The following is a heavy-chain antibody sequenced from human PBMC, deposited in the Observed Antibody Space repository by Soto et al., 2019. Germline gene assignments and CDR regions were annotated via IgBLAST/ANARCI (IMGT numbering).Heavy chain of an antibody. D-gene: IGHD6-6*01. V-gene: IGHV3-64D*06. Sequence: EVQLVESGGGLVQPGGSLRLSCSASGFTFSSYAMHWVRQAPGKGLEYVSAISSNGGSTYYADSVKGRFTISRDNSKNTLYLQMSSLRAEDTAVYYCVKRQEQLGGYFDYWGQGTLVTVSS. CDR3: VKRQEQLGGYFDY. CDR2: ISSNGGST. CDR1: GFTFSSYA. J-gene: IGHJ4*02.